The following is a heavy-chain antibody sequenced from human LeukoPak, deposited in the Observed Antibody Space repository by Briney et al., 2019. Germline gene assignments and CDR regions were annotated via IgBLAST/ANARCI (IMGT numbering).Heavy chain of an antibody. CDR1: GFTFSSYA. V-gene: IGHV3-30-3*01. CDR2: ISYDGSNK. D-gene: IGHD2-15*01. Sequence: GGSLRLSCAASGFTFSSYAMHWVRQAPGKGLEWVAVISYDGSNKYYADSVKGRFTISRDNSKNTLYLQMNSLGGEDTAVYYCARDTCSGGSCYSSDTFGYWGQGTLVTVSS. CDR3: ARDTCSGGSCYSSDTFGY. J-gene: IGHJ4*02.